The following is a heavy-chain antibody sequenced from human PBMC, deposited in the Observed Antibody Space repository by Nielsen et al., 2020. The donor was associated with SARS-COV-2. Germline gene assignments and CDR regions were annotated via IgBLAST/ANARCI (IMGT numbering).Heavy chain of an antibody. CDR2: INTNTGNP. Sequence: ASVKVSCKASGYTFTSYAMNWVRQAPGQGLEWMGWINTNTGNPTYAQGFTGRFVFSLDTSVSTAYLQISSLKSEDTAVYYCARVERRISWSAGGYWSQGTLVTVSS. D-gene: IGHD6-13*01. CDR3: ARVERRISWSAGGY. CDR1: GYTFTSYA. V-gene: IGHV7-4-1*02. J-gene: IGHJ4*02.